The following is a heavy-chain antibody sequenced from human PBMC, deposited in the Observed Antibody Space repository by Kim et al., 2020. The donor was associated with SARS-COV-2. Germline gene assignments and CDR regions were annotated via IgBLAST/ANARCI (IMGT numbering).Heavy chain of an antibody. J-gene: IGHJ1*01. CDR1: GFTFGNYC. V-gene: IGHV3-7*01. Sequence: GGSLRLSCAASGFTFGNYCMSWVRQAPGKGLEWVANISPLGSEKYYADSVKGRFTISRDNAKNSLYLQMNSLRAEDTAVYYCASTQAFGYWGQGNLVTFS. D-gene: IGHD3-3*01. CDR2: ISPLGSEK. CDR3: ASTQAFGY.